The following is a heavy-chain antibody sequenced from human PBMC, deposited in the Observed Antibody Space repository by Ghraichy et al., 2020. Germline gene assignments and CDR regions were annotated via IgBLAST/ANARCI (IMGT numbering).Heavy chain of an antibody. CDR2: IKQDGSEK. CDR3: ARPPRITIFGVVIKTPVRYFDL. J-gene: IGHJ2*01. Sequence: GGSLRLSCAASGFTFSSYWMSWVRQAPGKGLEWVANIKQDGSEKYYVDSVKGRFTISRDNAKNSLYLQMNSLRAEDTAVYYCARPPRITIFGVVIKTPVRYFDLWGRGTLVTVSS. D-gene: IGHD3-3*01. CDR1: GFTFSSYW. V-gene: IGHV3-7*03.